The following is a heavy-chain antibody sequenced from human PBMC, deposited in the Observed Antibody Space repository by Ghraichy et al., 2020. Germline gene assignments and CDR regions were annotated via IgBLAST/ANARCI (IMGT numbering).Heavy chain of an antibody. J-gene: IGHJ4*02. CDR3: AKNRAAYLYYDSGGYSDY. Sequence: LSLTCAASGFTFSSYAMSWVRQAPGKGLEWVSAISGSGGSTYYADSVKGRFTISRDSSKNTLYLQMNSLRAEDTAVYYCAKNRAAYLYYDSGGYSDYWGQGTLVTVSS. CDR2: ISGSGGST. CDR1: GFTFSSYA. D-gene: IGHD3-22*01. V-gene: IGHV3-23*01.